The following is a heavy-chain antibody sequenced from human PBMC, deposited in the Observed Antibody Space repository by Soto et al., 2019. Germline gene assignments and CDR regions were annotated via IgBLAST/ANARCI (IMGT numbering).Heavy chain of an antibody. CDR1: GFTFSSYG. CDR2: ISYDGSNK. CDR3: AKDGRYYDFWSGLEGPYYYYGMDV. Sequence: GSLRLSCAASGFTFSSYGMHWVRQAPGKGLEWVAVISYDGSNKYYADSVKGRFTISRDNSKNTLYLQMNSLRAEDTAVYYCAKDGRYYDFWSGLEGPYYYYGMDVWGQGTTVTVSS. D-gene: IGHD3-3*01. V-gene: IGHV3-30*18. J-gene: IGHJ6*02.